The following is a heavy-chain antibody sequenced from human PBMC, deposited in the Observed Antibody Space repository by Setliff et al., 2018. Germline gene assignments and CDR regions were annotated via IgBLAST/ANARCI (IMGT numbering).Heavy chain of an antibody. D-gene: IGHD1-26*01. Sequence: ASVKVSCKASGYTFTTYDINWVRLAPGQGLEWMGWISVHNGRTIYAERLQARVTMTTDTSTSTAYMELRGLTSDDTAAYYCARGSDYAGTYSGGFWGQGTLVTVSS. V-gene: IGHV1-18*01. J-gene: IGHJ4*02. CDR1: GYTFTTYD. CDR2: ISVHNGRT. CDR3: ARGSDYAGTYSGGF.